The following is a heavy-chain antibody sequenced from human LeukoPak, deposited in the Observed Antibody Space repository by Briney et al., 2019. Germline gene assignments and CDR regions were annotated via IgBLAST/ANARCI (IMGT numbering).Heavy chain of an antibody. J-gene: IGHJ4*02. V-gene: IGHV1-46*01. Sequence: ASVKVSCKASGYTFTSYGFSWVRQAPGQGLEWMGIINPSGGSTSYAQKFQGRVTMTRDTSTSTVYMELSSLRSEDTAVYYCARGWGLLPFDYWGQGTLVTVSS. CDR2: INPSGGST. CDR3: ARGWGLLPFDY. CDR1: GYTFTSYG. D-gene: IGHD2-21*01.